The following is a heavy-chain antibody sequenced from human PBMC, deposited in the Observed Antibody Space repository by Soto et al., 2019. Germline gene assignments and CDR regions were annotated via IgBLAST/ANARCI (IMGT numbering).Heavy chain of an antibody. J-gene: IGHJ6*02. CDR3: ARQVAAARFYYYGMDV. Sequence: GESLKISCKGSGYSFTSYWIGLVRQMPGKGLEWMGIIYPGDSDTRYSPSFQGQVTISADKYISTAYLQWSSLKASDTAMYYCARQVAAARFYYYGMDVWGQGTTVTVSS. CDR1: GYSFTSYW. CDR2: IYPGDSDT. V-gene: IGHV5-51*01. D-gene: IGHD6-13*01.